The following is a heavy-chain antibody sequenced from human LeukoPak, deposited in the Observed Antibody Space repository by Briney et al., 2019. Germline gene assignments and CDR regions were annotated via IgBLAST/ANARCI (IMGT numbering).Heavy chain of an antibody. CDR3: ARVDGRYYYGSGSYSLALDAFDI. V-gene: IGHV1-18*01. CDR2: ISAYNGNT. J-gene: IGHJ3*02. CDR1: GYTFTSYG. Sequence: ASVKVSCKASGYTFTSYGISWVRQAPGQGLEWMGRISAYNGNTNYAQKVQGRVTMTTDTSTSTASMDLRSLRSDDTAVYYCARVDGRYYYGSGSYSLALDAFDIWGQGTMVTVSS. D-gene: IGHD3-10*01.